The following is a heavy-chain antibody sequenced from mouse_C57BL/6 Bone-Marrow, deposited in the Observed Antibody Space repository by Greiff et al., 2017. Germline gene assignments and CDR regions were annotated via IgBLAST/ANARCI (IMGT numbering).Heavy chain of an antibody. CDR2: IWCDDDK. V-gene: IGHV8-8*01. Sequence: QVPLKVSGPGILQPSQTLSLTCSFSGFSLSTFGLGVGWVRHPSGKGLEWLAHIWCDDDKYYNPALKSRLTISKDTSKNQVFLKIANVDPADTATDYVARIGGAWFACGGQGTLVTVSA. CDR1: GFSLSTFGLG. CDR3: ARIGGAWFAC. J-gene: IGHJ3*01.